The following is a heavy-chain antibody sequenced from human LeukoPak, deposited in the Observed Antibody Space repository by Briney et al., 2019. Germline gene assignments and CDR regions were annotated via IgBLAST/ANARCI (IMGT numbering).Heavy chain of an antibody. CDR1: GFTFSSYA. Sequence: PGGSLRLSCAASGFTFSSYAMSWVRQAPGKGLEWVSSISSSSSYIYYADSVKGRFTISRDNAKNSLYLQMNSLRAEDTAVYYCARGGWGATWLVDYWGQGTLVTVSS. CDR3: ARGGWGATWLVDY. D-gene: IGHD1-26*01. V-gene: IGHV3-21*01. J-gene: IGHJ4*02. CDR2: ISSSSSYI.